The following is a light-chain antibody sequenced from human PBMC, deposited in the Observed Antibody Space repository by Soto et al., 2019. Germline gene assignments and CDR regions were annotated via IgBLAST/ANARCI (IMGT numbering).Light chain of an antibody. Sequence: ETMMTQSPDTLSVSLVERANLSCRASQSPRSSLVWYQQKHGQAPRLLIYDASTRATGIPARFSGSGSGTEFTPTISGLQSEDFAVYYCQQYNNCPQTFGQGTKVDIK. CDR1: QSPRSS. J-gene: IGKJ1*01. CDR2: DAS. CDR3: QQYNNCPQT. V-gene: IGKV3-15*01.